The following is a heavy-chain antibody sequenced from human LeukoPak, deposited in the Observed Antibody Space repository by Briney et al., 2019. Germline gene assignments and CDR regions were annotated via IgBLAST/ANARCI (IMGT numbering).Heavy chain of an antibody. D-gene: IGHD6-19*01. CDR2: INHSGST. CDR3: ARLSRGWPAVPY. CDR1: GGSFSGYY. J-gene: IGHJ4*02. V-gene: IGHV4-34*01. Sequence: SETLSLTCAVYGGSFSGYYWSWIRQPPGKGLEWIGEINHSGSTNYNPSLKSRVTISVDTSKNQFSLKLSSVTAADTAVYYCARLSRGWPAVPYWGQGTLVTVSS.